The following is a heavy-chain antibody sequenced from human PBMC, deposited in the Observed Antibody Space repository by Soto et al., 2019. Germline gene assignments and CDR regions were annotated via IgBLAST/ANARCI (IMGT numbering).Heavy chain of an antibody. CDR1: GGSVSSGSYY. Sequence: SETLSLTCTVSGGSVSSGSYYWSWIRQPPGKGLEWIGYIYYSGSTNYNPSLKSRVTISVDTSKNQFSLKLSSVTAADTAVYYCARRRQSSNDYGDYYYGMDVWGQGTTVTVSS. V-gene: IGHV4-61*01. D-gene: IGHD4-17*01. J-gene: IGHJ6*02. CDR2: IYYSGST. CDR3: ARRRQSSNDYGDYYYGMDV.